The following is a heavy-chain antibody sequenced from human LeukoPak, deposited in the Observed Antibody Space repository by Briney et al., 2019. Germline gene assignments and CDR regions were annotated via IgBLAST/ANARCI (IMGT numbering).Heavy chain of an antibody. CDR1: GSSISTYY. CDR3: ARAGYYYDTMGET. Sequence: SETLSLTCAVSGSSISTYYWNWIRQPPGKGLEWIGYIYYSGNANYNPSLKSRVTISVDTSKNQFSLNLTSVTAADTAVYYCARAGYYYDTMGETWGQGILVTVSS. J-gene: IGHJ4*02. CDR2: IYYSGNA. D-gene: IGHD3-22*01. V-gene: IGHV4-59*01.